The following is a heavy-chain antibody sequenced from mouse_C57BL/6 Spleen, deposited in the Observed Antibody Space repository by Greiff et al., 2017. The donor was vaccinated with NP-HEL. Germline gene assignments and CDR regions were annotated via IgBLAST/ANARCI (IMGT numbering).Heavy chain of an antibody. CDR2: ISDGGSYT. V-gene: IGHV5-4*01. Sequence: EVQLVESGGGLVKPGGSLKLSCAASGFTFSSYAMSWVRQTPEKRLEWVATISDGGSYTYYPDNVKGRFTISRDNAKNNLYLQMSHLKSEDTAMYYCARERSRPGGYFDVWGTGTTVTVSS. J-gene: IGHJ1*03. CDR1: GFTFSSYA. CDR3: ARERSRPGGYFDV.